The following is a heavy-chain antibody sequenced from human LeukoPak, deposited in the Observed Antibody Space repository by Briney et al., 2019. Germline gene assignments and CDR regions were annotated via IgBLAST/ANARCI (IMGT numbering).Heavy chain of an antibody. Sequence: GASVKVSCKASGGTFSSYAISWVRQAPGQGLEWMGGIIPIFGTANYAQKFQGRVTITADESTNTAYMELSSLRSEDTAVYYCARENTVRGSYGSGSYFYMDVWGKGTTVTISS. J-gene: IGHJ6*03. CDR1: GGTFSSYA. CDR2: IIPIFGTA. CDR3: ARENTVRGSYGSGSYFYMDV. D-gene: IGHD3-10*01. V-gene: IGHV1-69*13.